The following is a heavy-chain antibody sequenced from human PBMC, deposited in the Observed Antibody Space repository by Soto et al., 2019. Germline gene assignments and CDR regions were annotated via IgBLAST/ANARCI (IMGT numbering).Heavy chain of an antibody. V-gene: IGHV1-69*06. Sequence: QVQLLQSGAEVKKPGSSVKVSCKVSGGAFNNYALNWVRHGPGQGLEWLGGIIPLHNTSNYSLKFLGRVTVIEEISYTTVYIELTSLTSDDTATYYCASWSNWNPHYYDGLDVWGQGTTVTVSS. CDR1: GGAFNNYA. CDR2: IIPLHNTS. CDR3: ASWSNWNPHYYDGLDV. D-gene: IGHD1-20*01. J-gene: IGHJ6*02.